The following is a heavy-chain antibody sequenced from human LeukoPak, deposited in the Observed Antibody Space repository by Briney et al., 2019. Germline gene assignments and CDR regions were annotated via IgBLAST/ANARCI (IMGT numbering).Heavy chain of an antibody. CDR3: ASVDTVIVRHAFDI. J-gene: IGHJ3*02. V-gene: IGHV4-4*07. CDR1: GGSISSYY. D-gene: IGHD5-18*01. CDR2: IYTSGTT. Sequence: PSETLSLTCTVSGATVSGGSISSYYWSWIRQPAGKGLDWIGRIYTSGTTNYNPSLKSRVTMPVDTSKDQFSLKLSPDTAADAAVYYGASVDTVIVRHAFDIWGQGTMVTVSS.